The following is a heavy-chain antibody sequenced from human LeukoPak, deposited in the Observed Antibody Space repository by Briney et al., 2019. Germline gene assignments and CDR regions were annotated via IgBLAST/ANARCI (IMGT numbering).Heavy chain of an antibody. Sequence: ASVKVSCKASGYSFTGYGISWVRQAPGQGLEWMGWINANNGNTNYARKFQGRVTLTTDTSTSTAYMEMRSLRSDDTAVFYCARGLGSVVATVSDWGQGALVTVSS. J-gene: IGHJ4*02. CDR3: ARGLGSVVATVSD. V-gene: IGHV1-18*01. D-gene: IGHD5-12*01. CDR2: INANNGNT. CDR1: GYSFTGYG.